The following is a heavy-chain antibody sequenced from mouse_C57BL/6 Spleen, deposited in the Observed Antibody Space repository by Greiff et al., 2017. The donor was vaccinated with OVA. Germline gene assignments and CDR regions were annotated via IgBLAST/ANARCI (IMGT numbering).Heavy chain of an antibody. CDR1: GYTFTSYW. V-gene: IGHV1-74*01. J-gene: IGHJ3*01. CDR2: IHPSDSDT. D-gene: IGHD2-2*01. CDR3: ALMVTTGWFAY. Sequence: QVQLQQPGAELVKPGASVKVSCKASGYTFTSYWMHWVKQRPGQGLEWIGRIHPSDSDTNYNQKFKGKAPLTVDKSSSTAYMQLSSLTSEDSAFYYCALMVTTGWFAYWGQGTLVTVSA.